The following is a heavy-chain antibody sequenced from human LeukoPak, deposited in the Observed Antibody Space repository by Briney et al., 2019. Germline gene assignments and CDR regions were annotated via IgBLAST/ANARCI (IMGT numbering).Heavy chain of an antibody. D-gene: IGHD6-13*01. CDR1: GFTFDDYA. CDR2: ISWNSGSI. V-gene: IGHV3-9*01. CDR3: AKGAYSHYYMDV. J-gene: IGHJ6*03. Sequence: GGSLRLCCAASGFTFDDYAMHWVRQAPGKGLEWVSGISWNSGSIGYADSVKGRFTISRDNAKNSLYLQMNSLRAEDTALYYCAKGAYSHYYMDVWGKGTTVTVSS.